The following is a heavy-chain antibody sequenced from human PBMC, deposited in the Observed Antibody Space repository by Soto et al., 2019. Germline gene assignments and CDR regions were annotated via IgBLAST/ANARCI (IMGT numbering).Heavy chain of an antibody. CDR1: GFTFSSYA. V-gene: IGHV3-23*01. CDR2: ISGSGGST. J-gene: IGHJ4*02. CDR3: AKDVYSNYLVYYFDY. D-gene: IGHD4-4*01. Sequence: GGSLRLSCAASGFTFSSYAMSWVRQAPGKGLEWVSAISGSGGSTYHADSVKGRFTISRDNSKNTLYLQMNSLRAEDTAVYYCAKDVYSNYLVYYFDYWGQGTLVTVSS.